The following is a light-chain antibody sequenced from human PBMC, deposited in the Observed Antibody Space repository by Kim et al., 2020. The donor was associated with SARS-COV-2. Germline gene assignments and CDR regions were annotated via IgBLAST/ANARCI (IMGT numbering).Light chain of an antibody. J-gene: IGKJ1*01. Sequence: EIVMTQSPATRSVSPGERATLSCRASQSVSSNLAWYQQRPGQAPRLLIYGASTRATGIPARFSGSGSGTEFTLTISSLQSEDFAVYFCQQYNKWPRTFGQGTKVEIK. CDR1: QSVSSN. V-gene: IGKV3-15*01. CDR3: QQYNKWPRT. CDR2: GAS.